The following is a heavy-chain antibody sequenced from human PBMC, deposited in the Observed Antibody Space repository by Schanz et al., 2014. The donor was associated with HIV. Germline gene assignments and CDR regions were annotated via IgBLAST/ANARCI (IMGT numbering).Heavy chain of an antibody. CDR3: ATCLITIGCSS. D-gene: IGHD1-1*01. Sequence: QVQLVQSGAEVKKPGSSVQVSCKASGGSFSRFSITWVRQAPGQGLEWMGGIIPMFGSANYAQKFLGRVTISADESTSTGYMDLSNLRSDDTAVYYCATCLITIGCSSWGQGTLVTVSS. CDR1: GGSFSRFS. J-gene: IGHJ5*02. CDR2: IIPMFGSA. V-gene: IGHV1-69*01.